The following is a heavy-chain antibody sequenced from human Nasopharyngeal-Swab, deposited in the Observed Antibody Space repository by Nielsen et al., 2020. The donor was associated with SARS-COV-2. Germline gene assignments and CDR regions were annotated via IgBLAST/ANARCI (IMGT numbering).Heavy chain of an antibody. CDR2: IYYSGST. CDR3: ARATAIQDFWSGYYSPRNFDY. J-gene: IGHJ4*02. CDR1: GGSISSYY. Sequence: SETLSLTCTVSGGSISSYYWSWIWQPPGKGLEWIGYIYYSGSTNYNPSLKSRVTISVDTSKNQFSLKLSSVTAADTAVYYCARATAIQDFWSGYYSPRNFDYWGQGTLVTVSS. V-gene: IGHV4-59*01. D-gene: IGHD3-3*01.